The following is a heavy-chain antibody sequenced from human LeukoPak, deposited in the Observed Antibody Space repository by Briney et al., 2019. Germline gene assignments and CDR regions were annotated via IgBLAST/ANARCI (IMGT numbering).Heavy chain of an antibody. CDR3: ARTGQAVAGTDFDY. J-gene: IGHJ4*02. CDR1: GYTFTSYD. V-gene: IGHV1-8*02. D-gene: IGHD6-19*01. CDR2: MNPNSGNT. Sequence: ASVKVSCKASGYTFTSYDINWVRQAPGQGLGWMGWMNPNSGNTGYAQKFQGRVSMTRNTSISTAYMELSGPRADDTAVYYCARTGQAVAGTDFDYWGQGTLVTVSS.